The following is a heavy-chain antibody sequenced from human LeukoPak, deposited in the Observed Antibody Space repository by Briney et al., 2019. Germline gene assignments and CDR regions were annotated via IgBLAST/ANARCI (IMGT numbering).Heavy chain of an antibody. D-gene: IGHD3-3*01. CDR2: IYYSGST. V-gene: IGHV4-61*05. J-gene: IGHJ5*02. Sequence: SETLSLTCTVSGGSISSSSYYWGWIRQPPGKGLEWIGYIYYSGSTNYNPSLKSRVTISVDTSKNQFSLKLSSVTAADTAVYYCARGLEWLLYGFDPWGQGTLVTVSS. CDR3: ARGLEWLLYGFDP. CDR1: GGSISSSSYY.